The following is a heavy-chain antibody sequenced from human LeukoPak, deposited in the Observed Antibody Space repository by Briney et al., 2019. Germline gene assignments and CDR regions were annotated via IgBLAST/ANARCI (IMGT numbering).Heavy chain of an antibody. J-gene: IGHJ3*02. CDR2: ISCDGSNK. Sequence: QAGGSLRLSCAASGFTFSSYAMHWVRQAPGKGLEWVAVISCDGSNKYYADSVKGRFTISRDNSKNTLYLQMNSLRAEDTAVYYCAREVFQSGYVSEAFDIWGQGTMVTVSS. D-gene: IGHD3-16*01. CDR1: GFTFSSYA. CDR3: AREVFQSGYVSEAFDI. V-gene: IGHV3-30-3*01.